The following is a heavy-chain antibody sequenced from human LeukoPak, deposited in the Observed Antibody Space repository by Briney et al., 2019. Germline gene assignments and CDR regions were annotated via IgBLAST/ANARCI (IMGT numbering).Heavy chain of an antibody. D-gene: IGHD3-3*01. CDR3: ARVPLRFLEPFDY. Sequence: SETLSLTCAVYGGSFIGYYWSWIRQHPGKGLEWIGEINHSGGANYNPSLKSRVTISADTSKSQFSLKLGSVTAADTAVYYCARVPLRFLEPFDYWGQGTLVTVSS. V-gene: IGHV4-34*01. CDR1: GGSFIGYY. J-gene: IGHJ4*02. CDR2: INHSGGA.